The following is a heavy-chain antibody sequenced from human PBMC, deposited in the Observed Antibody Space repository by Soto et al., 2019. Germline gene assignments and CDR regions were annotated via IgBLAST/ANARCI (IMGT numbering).Heavy chain of an antibody. Sequence: GASVKVSCKASGYTFTGYYMHWVRQAPGQGLEWMGWINPNSGGTNYAQKFQGRVTMTRDTSTSTVYMELSSLRSEDTAVYYCARSGGITIFGVVTPRLYYYSGMDVWGQGTTVTVSS. CDR1: GYTFTGYY. D-gene: IGHD3-3*01. V-gene: IGHV1-2*02. CDR2: INPNSGGT. J-gene: IGHJ6*02. CDR3: ARSGGITIFGVVTPRLYYYSGMDV.